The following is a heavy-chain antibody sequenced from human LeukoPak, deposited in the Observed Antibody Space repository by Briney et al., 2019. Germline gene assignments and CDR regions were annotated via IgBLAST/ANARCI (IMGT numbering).Heavy chain of an antibody. V-gene: IGHV3-23*01. Sequence: GGSLRLSYAASGFTFSSYAMSWVRQAPGKGLEWVSAISGSGGSTYYADSVKGRFTISRDNSKNTLYLQMNSLRAEDTAVYYCAKGSRIAVAGNYDYWGQGTLVTVSS. D-gene: IGHD6-19*01. CDR1: GFTFSSYA. CDR3: AKGSRIAVAGNYDY. J-gene: IGHJ4*02. CDR2: ISGSGGST.